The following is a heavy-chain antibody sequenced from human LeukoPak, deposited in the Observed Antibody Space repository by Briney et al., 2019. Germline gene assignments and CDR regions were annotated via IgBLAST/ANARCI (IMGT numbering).Heavy chain of an antibody. CDR3: AKARQSWHTIIDY. V-gene: IGHV3-7*03. CDR1: GFTFSSSW. D-gene: IGHD6-13*01. Sequence: GGSLRLSCAASGFTFSSSWMSWVRQAPGKGLEWVANIKQDGSEKYYVGSVKGRFTISRDNSKNTLYLQMNSLRAEDTAVYYCAKARQSWHTIIDYWGQGTLVTVSS. J-gene: IGHJ4*02. CDR2: IKQDGSEK.